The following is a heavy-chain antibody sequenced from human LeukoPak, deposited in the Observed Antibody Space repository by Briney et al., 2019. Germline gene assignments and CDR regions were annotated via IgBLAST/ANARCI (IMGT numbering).Heavy chain of an antibody. V-gene: IGHV4-59*01. J-gene: IGHJ4*02. D-gene: IGHD2-15*01. CDR1: GGSINSYY. CDR3: ARGLLPFDY. CDR2: IYYSGST. Sequence: SETLSLTCTVSGGSINSYYWSWIRQPPGKGLEWIGYIYYSGSTNYNPSLKSRVTISVDTSKNQFSLKLSSVTAADTAVYYCARGLLPFDYWGQGTLVTVSS.